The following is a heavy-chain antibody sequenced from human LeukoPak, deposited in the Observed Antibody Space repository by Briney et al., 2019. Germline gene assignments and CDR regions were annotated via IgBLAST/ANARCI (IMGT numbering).Heavy chain of an antibody. Sequence: SETLSLTCTVPGGSLRSSSYYWGWIRQPPGKGLEWIGSINYSGSTYYNPSLKSRVTISVDTSKNQVSLRLTSVTAADTAVYYCARLRLGAAANGVDYFYYMDVWGKGTTVTVSS. D-gene: IGHD2-8*01. CDR2: INYSGST. CDR3: ARLRLGAAANGVDYFYYMDV. J-gene: IGHJ6*03. V-gene: IGHV4-39*01. CDR1: GGSLRSSSYY.